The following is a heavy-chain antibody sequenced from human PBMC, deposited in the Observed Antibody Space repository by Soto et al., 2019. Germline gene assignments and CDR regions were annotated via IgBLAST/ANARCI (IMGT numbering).Heavy chain of an antibody. Sequence: QAQVVQSGAEVRKPGSSVKLSCKASEGTFNSYAIAWVRQAPGQGLEWMGGIIPYYNTLNYAQKFQDRVTITADDSTNTFYMELSSLRSDDTAVYFCASGASRWYPYCFDSWAQGTLVTVSS. V-gene: IGHV1-69*01. CDR1: EGTFNSYA. J-gene: IGHJ4*02. CDR2: IIPYYNTL. CDR3: ASGASRWYPYCFDS. D-gene: IGHD6-13*01.